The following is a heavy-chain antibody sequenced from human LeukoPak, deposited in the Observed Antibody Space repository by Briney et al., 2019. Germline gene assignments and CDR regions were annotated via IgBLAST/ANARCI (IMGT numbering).Heavy chain of an antibody. Sequence: GGTLRLSCAASGFTFSDYYVTWIREAPGKGREWVSYISDSSTYTNYADSVKGRFTISRDNARSSLYLQMNSLRAEDTAMYYCARAGDTMVTTGNLDYWGQGTLVTVSS. CDR2: ISDSSTYT. J-gene: IGHJ4*02. CDR3: ARAGDTMVTTGNLDY. V-gene: IGHV3-11*05. D-gene: IGHD4-17*01. CDR1: GFTFSDYY.